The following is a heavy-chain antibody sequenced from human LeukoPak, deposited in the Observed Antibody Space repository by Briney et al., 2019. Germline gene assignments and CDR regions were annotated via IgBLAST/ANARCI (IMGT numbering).Heavy chain of an antibody. Sequence: SETLSLTCTVSGVSITTYYWSWIRQSPGKRLEWMGYIYYTGTTNYNPSLKSRVTISVDTSKNQFSLKVNSVADADTAVYYCARLHYSKDGISRPSMDAWGRGTTVIVSS. CDR1: GVSITTYY. CDR3: ARLHYSKDGISRPSMDA. J-gene: IGHJ6*03. D-gene: IGHD4-11*01. V-gene: IGHV4-59*08. CDR2: IYYTGTT.